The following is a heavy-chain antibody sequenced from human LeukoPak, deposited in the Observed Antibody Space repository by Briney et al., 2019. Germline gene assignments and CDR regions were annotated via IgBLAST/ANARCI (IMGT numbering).Heavy chain of an antibody. D-gene: IGHD1-26*01. J-gene: IGHJ3*02. CDR3: ARRTTKHRSVGAPRGAFDI. V-gene: IGHV4-34*01. Sequence: PSETLSLTCAVYGGSFSGYYWSWIRQPPGKGLEWIGEINHSGSTNYNPSLKSRVTVSVDTSKNQFSLKLSSVTAADTAVYYCARRTTKHRSVGAPRGAFDIWGQGTMVTVSS. CDR1: GGSFSGYY. CDR2: INHSGST.